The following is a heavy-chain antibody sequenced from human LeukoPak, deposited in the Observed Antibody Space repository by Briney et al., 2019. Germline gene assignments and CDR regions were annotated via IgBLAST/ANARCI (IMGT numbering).Heavy chain of an antibody. J-gene: IGHJ4*02. Sequence: SETLSLTCTVSGGSISSSSYYWGWIRQPPGKGLEWIGSIYYSGSTYYNPSLKSRVTISVDTSKNQFSLKLSSVTAADTAVYYWSRTHGYSSSWYRGYFDYWGQGTLVTVSS. CDR2: IYYSGST. CDR3: SRTHGYSSSWYRGYFDY. D-gene: IGHD6-13*01. V-gene: IGHV4-39*07. CDR1: GGSISSSSYY.